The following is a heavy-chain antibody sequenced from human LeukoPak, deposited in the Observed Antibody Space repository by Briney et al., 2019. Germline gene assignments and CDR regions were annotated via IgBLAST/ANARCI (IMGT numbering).Heavy chain of an antibody. CDR1: GYTFTSYG. CDR3: ARERGTEGGTYYYDSSDY. V-gene: IGHV1-18*01. D-gene: IGHD3-22*01. J-gene: IGHJ4*02. CDR2: ISAYSGNT. Sequence: AASVKVSCKASGYTFTSYGISWVRQAPGQGLEWMGWISAYSGNTNYAQKLQGRVTMTTDTSTSTAYMELRSLRSDDTAVYYCARERGTEGGTYYYDSSDYWGQGTLVTVSS.